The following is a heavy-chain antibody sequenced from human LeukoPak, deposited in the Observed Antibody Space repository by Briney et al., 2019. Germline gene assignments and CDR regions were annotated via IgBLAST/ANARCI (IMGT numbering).Heavy chain of an antibody. CDR2: ISYSGSTI. D-gene: IGHD3-10*01. CDR1: GFTFSGYS. CDR3: ARVPRLSVTMG. Sequence: GGSLRLSCAASGFTFSGYSMNWVRQAPGKGLEWISYISYSGSTISYADSVKGRFTISRDNAKKSLSLQMNSLRAEATAVYYCARVPRLSVTMGWGQGTLVTVSS. J-gene: IGHJ4*02. V-gene: IGHV3-48*01.